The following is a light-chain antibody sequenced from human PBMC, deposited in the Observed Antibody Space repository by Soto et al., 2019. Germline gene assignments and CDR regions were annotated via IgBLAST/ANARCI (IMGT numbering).Light chain of an antibody. V-gene: IGKV1-39*01. CDR1: QSVIKS. CDR3: QQSHTTPT. CDR2: ITS. J-gene: IGKJ4*01. Sequence: DIQMTQSPSSLSASVGDRITITCRASQSVIKSVNWYQQKPGKAPKLLMYITSTLQSGVPSRFSGSGSRTDFTLTISSLQPEDFATDYCQQSHTTPTFGGGTKVEIK.